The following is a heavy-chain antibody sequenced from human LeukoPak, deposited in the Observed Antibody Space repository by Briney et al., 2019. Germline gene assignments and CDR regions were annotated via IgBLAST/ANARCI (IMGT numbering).Heavy chain of an antibody. Sequence: GGSLKLSCAASGFTFSGSAMHWVRQASGKGQEWVGRIRSKANSYATAYAASVKGRFTISRDDSKNTAYLQMNSLKTEDTAVYYCTSSTVTTTWWGQGTLVTVSS. D-gene: IGHD4-17*01. V-gene: IGHV3-73*01. CDR2: IRSKANSYAT. J-gene: IGHJ4*02. CDR1: GFTFSGSA. CDR3: TSSTVTTTW.